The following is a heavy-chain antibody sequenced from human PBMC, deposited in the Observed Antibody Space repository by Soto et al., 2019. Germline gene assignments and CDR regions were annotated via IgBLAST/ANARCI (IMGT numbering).Heavy chain of an antibody. Sequence: SETLSLTCAVYGGSFSGYYWSWIRQPPGKGLEWMGESYYSGSTYYNPSLKSRVTISVDTSKNQFSLKLSSVTAADTAVYYCARAPMGGPYYDILTGYYNGPHYFDYWGQGTLVTVSS. CDR1: GGSFSGYY. D-gene: IGHD3-9*01. CDR2: SYYSGST. V-gene: IGHV4-34*01. J-gene: IGHJ4*02. CDR3: ARAPMGGPYYDILTGYYNGPHYFDY.